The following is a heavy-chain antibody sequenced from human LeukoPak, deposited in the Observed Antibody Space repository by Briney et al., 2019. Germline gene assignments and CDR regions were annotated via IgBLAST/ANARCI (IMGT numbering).Heavy chain of an antibody. CDR2: ISGTSNYI. CDR3: ARDPWSYHSA. CDR1: GFTFSSYS. V-gene: IGHV3-21*01. D-gene: IGHD2-8*02. J-gene: IGHJ3*01. Sequence: PGGSLRLSCAASGFTFSSYSMNWVRQAPGKGLEWVSSISGTSNYIYYADPVKGRFTISRDNAKNSLYLQMNSLRAEDTAVYYCARDPWSYHSAWGQGTMVTVSS.